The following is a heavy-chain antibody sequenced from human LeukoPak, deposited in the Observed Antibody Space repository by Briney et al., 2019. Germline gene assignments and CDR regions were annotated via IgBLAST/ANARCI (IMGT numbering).Heavy chain of an antibody. CDR2: ISYDGSNK. D-gene: IGHD3-22*01. V-gene: IGHV3-30*01. CDR3: ARGTTMIVVLPSHGFDY. J-gene: IGHJ4*02. CDR1: GFTFSSYA. Sequence: GRSLRLSCAASGFTFSSYAMHWVRQAPGKGLEWVAVISYDGSNKYYADSVKGRFTISRDNSKNTLYLQMNSLRAEDTAVYYCARGTTMIVVLPSHGFDYWGQGTLVTVSS.